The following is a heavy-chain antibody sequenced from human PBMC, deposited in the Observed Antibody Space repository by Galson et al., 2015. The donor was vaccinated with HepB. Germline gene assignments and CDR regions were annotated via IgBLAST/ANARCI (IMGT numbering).Heavy chain of an antibody. V-gene: IGHV1-69*13. D-gene: IGHD3-3*01. CDR2: IIPIFGTA. CDR1: GGTFSSYA. J-gene: IGHJ6*02. CDR3: ASPARYYDFWSGYSMNYYYYGMDV. Sequence: SVKVSCKASGGTFSSYAISWVRQAPGQGLEWVGGIIPIFGTANYAQKFQGRVTITADESTSTAYMELSSLRSEDTAVYYCASPARYYDFWSGYSMNYYYYGMDVWGQGTTVTVSS.